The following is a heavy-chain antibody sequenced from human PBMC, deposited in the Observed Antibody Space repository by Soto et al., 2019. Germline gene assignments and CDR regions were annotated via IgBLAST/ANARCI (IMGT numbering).Heavy chain of an antibody. Sequence: QVQLVESGGGVVQPGRSLRLSCAASGFTFSSYAMHWVRQAPGKGLEWVGVISYDGSNKYYADSVKGRFTISRDNSKNTLYLQMNSLRAEDTAVYYCARYRLRYNMNDFPYYYYGMDVWGQGTTVTLSS. D-gene: IGHD1-1*01. CDR3: ARYRLRYNMNDFPYYYYGMDV. CDR1: GFTFSSYA. J-gene: IGHJ6*02. V-gene: IGHV3-30-3*01. CDR2: ISYDGSNK.